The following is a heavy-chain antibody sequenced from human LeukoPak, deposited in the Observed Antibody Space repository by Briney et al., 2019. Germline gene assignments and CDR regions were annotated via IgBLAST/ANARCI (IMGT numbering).Heavy chain of an antibody. V-gene: IGHV4-61*01. CDR3: ATVLYYDSSGYER. J-gene: IGHJ4*02. CDR2: IYYSGST. CDR1: GGSGSSGSYY. D-gene: IGHD3-22*01. Sequence: SETLSLTCTVSGGSGSSGSYYWSWIRQPPGKGLEWIGYIYYSGSTNYNPSLKSRVTISADTSKNQFSLKLSSVTAADTAMYYCATVLYYDSSGYERWGQGTLVTVSS.